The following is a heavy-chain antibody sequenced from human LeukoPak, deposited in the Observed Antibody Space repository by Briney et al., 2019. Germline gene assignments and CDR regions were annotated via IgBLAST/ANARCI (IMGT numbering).Heavy chain of an antibody. J-gene: IGHJ5*02. Sequence: ASVKVSCTASGYSFTGHYMHWVRQAPGQGLQWMGWINPKSGDTNYAQKFQDRVTMTRDTSISTAYMELHFLTSDDTAVYYCARGDYYGSPKVVAAWGQGTLVSITS. CDR3: ARGDYYGSPKVVAA. CDR1: GYSFTGHY. V-gene: IGHV1-2*02. D-gene: IGHD3-10*01. CDR2: INPKSGDT.